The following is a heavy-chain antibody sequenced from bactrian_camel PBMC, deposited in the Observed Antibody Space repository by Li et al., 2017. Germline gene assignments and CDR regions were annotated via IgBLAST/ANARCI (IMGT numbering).Heavy chain of an antibody. CDR3: ARNIGTWSLAD. J-gene: IGHJ4*01. CDR1: TDTYAFYQYD. Sequence: DVQLVESGGGLVQPGGSLRLSCAAHTDTYAFYQYDMSWVRQAPGKGLEWVSAIHSGGGLTYYADSVKGRFTFSRDNAKNTVDLQLNSLKTEDTAMYYCARNIGTWSLADWGQWTQVTVS. V-gene: IGHV3S40*01. D-gene: IGHD2*01. CDR2: IHSGGGLT.